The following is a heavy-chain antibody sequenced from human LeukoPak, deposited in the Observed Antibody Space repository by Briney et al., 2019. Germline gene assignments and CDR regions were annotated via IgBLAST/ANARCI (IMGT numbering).Heavy chain of an antibody. CDR2: INHSGST. Sequence: SETLSLTCAVYGGSFSGYXXXXXXXXXXXXXXXXXXINHSGSTNYNPSLKSRVTISVDTSKNQFSLKLSSVTAADTAVYYCARGGGCSSTSCYFRYWGQGTLVTVSS. V-gene: IGHV4-34*01. CDR1: GGSFSGYX. CDR3: ARGGGCSSTSCYFRY. D-gene: IGHD2-2*01. J-gene: IGHJ4*02.